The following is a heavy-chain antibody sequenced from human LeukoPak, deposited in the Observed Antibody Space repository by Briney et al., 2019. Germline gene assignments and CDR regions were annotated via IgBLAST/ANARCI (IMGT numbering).Heavy chain of an antibody. J-gene: IGHJ4*02. Sequence: PGGSLRLSCAASGFTFRNSTMSWVRQAPGKGLEWVAVISYDGSNKYYADSVKGRFTISRDNSKNTLYLQMNSLRAEDTAVYYCARGGEALVYEYYFDYWGQGTLVTVSS. D-gene: IGHD2/OR15-2a*01. CDR2: ISYDGSNK. CDR3: ARGGEALVYEYYFDY. V-gene: IGHV3-30-3*01. CDR1: GFTFRNST.